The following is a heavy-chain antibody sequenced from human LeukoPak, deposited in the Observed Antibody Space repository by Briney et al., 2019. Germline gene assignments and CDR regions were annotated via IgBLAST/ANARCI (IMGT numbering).Heavy chain of an antibody. D-gene: IGHD6-6*01. CDR3: ARDRGTTSSAGYYFDM. CDR2: IWYDGSDK. Sequence: GGSLRLSCAASGFTFSSYSMNWVRQAPGKGLEWGAIIWYDGSDKYYADSVKGRFTVSRDNSKNTLHLQVNSLRAEDTAVYYCARDRGTTSSAGYYFDMWGQGALVTVSS. CDR1: GFTFSSYS. J-gene: IGHJ4*02. V-gene: IGHV3-33*08.